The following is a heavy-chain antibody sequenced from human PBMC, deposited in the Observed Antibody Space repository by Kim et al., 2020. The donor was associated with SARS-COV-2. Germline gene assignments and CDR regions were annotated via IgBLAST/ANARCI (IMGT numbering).Heavy chain of an antibody. D-gene: IGHD6-19*01. V-gene: IGHV3-7*01. Sequence: YYVDSVKGRFTISRDTDKNSLYLQMNSLRAEDTAVYYCARERSSGWYFDYWGQGTLVTVSS. CDR3: ARERSSGWYFDY. J-gene: IGHJ4*02.